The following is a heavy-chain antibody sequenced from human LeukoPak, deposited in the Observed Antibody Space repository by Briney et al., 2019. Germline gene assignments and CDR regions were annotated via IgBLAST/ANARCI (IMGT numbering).Heavy chain of an antibody. CDR2: IYHSGST. J-gene: IGHJ4*02. D-gene: IGHD6-13*01. Sequence: SSETLSLTCTVSGDSISSRGYYWSWIRQPPGKGLEWIGYIYHSGSTYYNPSLQSRVTMSVDRSKSQFSLRLSFVTAADTAVYYCPRGGSSWHENSSGQGTLVTISS. CDR3: PRGGSSWHENS. V-gene: IGHV4-30-2*01. CDR1: GDSISSRGYY.